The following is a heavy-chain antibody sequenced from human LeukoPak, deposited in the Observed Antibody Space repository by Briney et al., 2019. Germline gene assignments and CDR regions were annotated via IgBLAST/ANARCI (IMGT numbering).Heavy chain of an antibody. V-gene: IGHV3-30*18. J-gene: IGHJ6*02. CDR2: ILYDGSNK. CDR3: AKEKTLLSYYYYGMDV. Sequence: QVGGALILSCATHGFTFISYGMQRVRQAPGKGLEWVAVILYDGSNKYYADSVKGRFTISRDNSKNTLYLQTNSLRAEDTAVYYCAKEKTLLSYYYYGMDVWVQGTTVTVSS. CDR1: GFTFISYG.